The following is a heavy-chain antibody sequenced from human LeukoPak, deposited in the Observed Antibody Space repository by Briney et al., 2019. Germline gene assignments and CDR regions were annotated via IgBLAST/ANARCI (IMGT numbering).Heavy chain of an antibody. J-gene: IGHJ4*02. D-gene: IGHD2-2*01. CDR1: GGSISSSSYY. Sequence: PSETLSLTCTVSGGSISSSSYYWGWIRQPPGKGLEWIEGIYYSGSTYYNPSLKSRVTISVDTSKNQFSLKLSSVTAADTAVYYCATAKGYCSGTSCSTNFDYWGQGTLVTVSS. V-gene: IGHV4-39*01. CDR2: IYYSGST. CDR3: ATAKGYCSGTSCSTNFDY.